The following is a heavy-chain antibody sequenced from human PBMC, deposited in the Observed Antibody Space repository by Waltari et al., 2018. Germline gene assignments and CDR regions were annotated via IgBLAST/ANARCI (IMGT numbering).Heavy chain of an antibody. J-gene: IGHJ4*02. V-gene: IGHV4-38-2*01. CDR1: GYSIKNGYY. CDR2: FYHSGVT. D-gene: IGHD5-12*01. Sequence: QVQLQESGPGLLKPSETLSLTCGVSGYSIKNGYYWGWIRQSPGKGLEWIGNFYHSGVTDYNPSLESRVTLSVDTSKNQFSLKLTSVTAADTAIYYCARQGRLRHDCICDSWGQGILVTVSS. CDR3: ARQGRLRHDCICDS.